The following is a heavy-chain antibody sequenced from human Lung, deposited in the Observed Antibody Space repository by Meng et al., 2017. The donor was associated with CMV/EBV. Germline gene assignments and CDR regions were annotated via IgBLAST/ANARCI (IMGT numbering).Heavy chain of an antibody. CDR3: ARVGAYCGGDCYHPR. CDR1: GGYLSRRNW. D-gene: IGHD2-21*02. CDR2: IYHSGST. J-gene: IGHJ4*02. V-gene: IGHV4-4*02. Sequence: GRLEEARPGLVEPSGALSLPCAVSGGYLSRRNWWSWVRQPPGKGLEWIGEIYHSGSTNYNPSLKSRVTISVDESKNQFSLRLSSVTAADTAVYYCARVGAYCGGDCYHPRWGQGTLVTVSS.